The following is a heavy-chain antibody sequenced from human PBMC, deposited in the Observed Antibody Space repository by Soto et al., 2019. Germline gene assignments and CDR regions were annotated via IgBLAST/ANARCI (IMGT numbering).Heavy chain of an antibody. D-gene: IGHD3-3*01. J-gene: IGHJ6*02. CDR2: ISNDGSNI. CDR1: GFTFSSYG. CDR3: ARATNYDFWSGPYGMDV. Sequence: PGGSLRLSCAASGFTFSSYGMHWVRQAPGKGLEWVAVISNDGSNIYYADSVKGRFTISRDNAKNSLYLQMNSLRAEDTAVYYCARATNYDFWSGPYGMDVWGQGTTVTVSS. V-gene: IGHV3-30*03.